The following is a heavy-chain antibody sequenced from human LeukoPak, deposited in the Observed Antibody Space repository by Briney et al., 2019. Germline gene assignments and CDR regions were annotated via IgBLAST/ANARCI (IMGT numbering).Heavy chain of an antibody. J-gene: IGHJ3*02. CDR2: ISGSGGST. D-gene: IGHD6-25*01. Sequence: GGSLRLSCAASGFTFSSYAMSWVRQAPGKGLEWVSAISGSGGSTYYADSVKGRSTISRDNSKNTLYLQMNSLRAEDTAVYYCAREGGYADAFDIWGQGTMVTVSS. CDR1: GFTFSSYA. V-gene: IGHV3-23*01. CDR3: AREGGYADAFDI.